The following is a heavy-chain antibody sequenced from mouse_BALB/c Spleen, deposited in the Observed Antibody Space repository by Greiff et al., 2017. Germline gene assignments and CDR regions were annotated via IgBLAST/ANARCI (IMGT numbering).Heavy chain of an antibody. CDR2: ISSGGST. CDR3: AREGYYGLAFAY. D-gene: IGHD1-1*01. V-gene: IGHV5-6-5*01. J-gene: IGHJ3*01. CDR1: GFTFSSYA. Sequence: EVKVEESGGGLVKPGGSLKLSCAASGFTFSSYAMSWVRQTPEKRLEWVASISSGGSTYYPDSVKGRFTISRDNARNNLYLQMSSLRSEDTAMYYCAREGYYGLAFAYWGQGTLVTVSA.